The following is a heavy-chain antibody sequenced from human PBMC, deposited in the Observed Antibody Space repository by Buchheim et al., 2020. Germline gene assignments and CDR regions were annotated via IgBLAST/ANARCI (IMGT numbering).Heavy chain of an antibody. V-gene: IGHV3-30*04. D-gene: IGHD6-6*01. Sequence: QVQLVESGGGVVQPGRSLRLSCAASGFTFSSYAMHWVRQAPGKGLEWVAVISYDGSNKYYADSVKGRFTISRDTSKNTLYLQMNSLRAEDTAVYYCARASIAARRNYYYYGMDVWGQGTT. J-gene: IGHJ6*02. CDR3: ARASIAARRNYYYYGMDV. CDR2: ISYDGSNK. CDR1: GFTFSSYA.